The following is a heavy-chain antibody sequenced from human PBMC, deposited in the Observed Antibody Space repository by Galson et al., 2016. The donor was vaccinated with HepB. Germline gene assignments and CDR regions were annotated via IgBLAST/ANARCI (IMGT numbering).Heavy chain of an antibody. V-gene: IGHV4-4*07. D-gene: IGHD1-26*01. CDR3: ARGGATYDF. J-gene: IGHJ4*01. Sequence: SETLSLTCTVSGRSMSGSFWTWIRQPAGKTLEWIGRIYSSGTTNYNPSLQSRVTMSLDTFENQFSLQLSAVTDADTAMYYCARGGATYDFWGHGVLVTVSS. CDR2: IYSSGTT. CDR1: GRSMSGSF.